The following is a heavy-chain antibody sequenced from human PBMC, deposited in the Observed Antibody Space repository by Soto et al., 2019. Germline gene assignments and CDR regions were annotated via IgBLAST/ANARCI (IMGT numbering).Heavy chain of an antibody. CDR1: GYSFTSYW. Sequence: GESLKISCKGSGYSFTSYWISWVRQMPGKGLEWMGRIDPSDSYTNYSPSFQGHVTISADKSISTAYLQWSSLKASDTATYYCARQGSGGSCYSCFDPWGQGTLVTVSS. J-gene: IGHJ5*02. CDR2: IDPSDSYT. D-gene: IGHD2-15*01. CDR3: ARQGSGGSCYSCFDP. V-gene: IGHV5-10-1*01.